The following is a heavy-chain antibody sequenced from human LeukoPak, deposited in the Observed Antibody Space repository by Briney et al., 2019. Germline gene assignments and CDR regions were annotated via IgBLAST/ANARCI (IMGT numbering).Heavy chain of an antibody. J-gene: IGHJ4*02. V-gene: IGHV4-59*01. CDR2: IYYSGST. D-gene: IGHD6-13*01. CDR1: GGSISSYY. CDR3: ARDSPDSSRYLYFDY. Sequence: SETLSLTCTVSGGSISSYYWRWIRQPPGKGLEWIGYIYYSGSTNYNPSLKSRVTISVDTSKSQFSLKLSSVTAADTAVYYCARDSPDSSRYLYFDYWGQGTLVTVPS.